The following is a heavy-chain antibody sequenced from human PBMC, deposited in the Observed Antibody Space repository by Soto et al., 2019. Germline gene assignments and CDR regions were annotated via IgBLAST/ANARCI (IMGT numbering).Heavy chain of an antibody. CDR3: ARAPPGPAPRWGV. V-gene: IGHV4-30-2*01. CDR2: IYPTGKT. CDR1: GGSISSGGYS. Sequence: SETLSLTCAVSGGSISSGGYSFICIRQTPGKGLEWIGYIYPTGKTYYNPSLENRVTISIDTSKNQFSLQLTSVTAADTAVYYCARAPPGPAPRWGVWGHGTTVTVSS. D-gene: IGHD3-16*01. J-gene: IGHJ6*01.